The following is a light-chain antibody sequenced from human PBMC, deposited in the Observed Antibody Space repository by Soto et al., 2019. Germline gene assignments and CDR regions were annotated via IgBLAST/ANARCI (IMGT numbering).Light chain of an antibody. CDR1: SSDVGSYNL. V-gene: IGLV2-23*02. CDR2: EVS. J-gene: IGLJ1*01. CDR3: CSYAGTPRV. Sequence: QSVLTQPASVSGSPGQSFTIPCTGTSSDVGSYNLVSWYQQHPGKAPKLMIYEVSKRPSGVSNRFSGSKSGNTASLTISGLQAEDEADYYCCSYAGTPRVFGTGTKVTVL.